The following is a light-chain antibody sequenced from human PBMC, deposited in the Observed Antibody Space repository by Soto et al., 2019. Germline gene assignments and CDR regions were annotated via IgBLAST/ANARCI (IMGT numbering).Light chain of an antibody. J-gene: IGKJ4*01. Sequence: EIVMAQSPATLSVSPGERATLSCRASQSVSSNLAWYQQKPGQAPRLLIYGASTRATGIPARFSGSGSGTEFTLTINSLQSEDFALYYCQQYNDWPVTFGGGTKVDIK. V-gene: IGKV3-15*01. CDR1: QSVSSN. CDR3: QQYNDWPVT. CDR2: GAS.